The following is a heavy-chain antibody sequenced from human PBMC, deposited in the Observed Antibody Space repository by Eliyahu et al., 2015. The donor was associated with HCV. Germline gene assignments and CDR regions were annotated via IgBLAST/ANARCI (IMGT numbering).Heavy chain of an antibody. D-gene: IGHD4-17*01. CDR3: ARDPAYGALDY. CDR2: MSHDGSVK. Sequence: EVRLVESGGGLVQPGGSLRLSCAASGFTFSTSWMSWVRQTPGKRLEWVADMSHDGSVKSYVDSVKGRFPLPQGQPKNSLFLQMDSLSVEDAAVYFCARDPAYGALDYWGQGTLVTVSS. CDR1: GFTFSTSW. J-gene: IGHJ4*02. V-gene: IGHV3-7*01.